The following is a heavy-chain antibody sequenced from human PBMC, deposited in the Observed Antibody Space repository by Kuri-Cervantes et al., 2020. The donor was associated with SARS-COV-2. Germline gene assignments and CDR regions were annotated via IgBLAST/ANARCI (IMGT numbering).Heavy chain of an antibody. V-gene: IGHV1-69*06. D-gene: IGHD3-3*01. Sequence: SVKVSCKASGYTFTSYGISWVRQAPGQGLEWMGGIIPIFGTANYAQKFQGRVTMTEDTSTDTAYMELSSLRSEDTAVYYCATDFAIFGVVPPGYWGQGTLVTVSS. CDR3: ATDFAIFGVVPPGY. CDR2: IIPIFGTA. J-gene: IGHJ4*02. CDR1: GYTFTSYG.